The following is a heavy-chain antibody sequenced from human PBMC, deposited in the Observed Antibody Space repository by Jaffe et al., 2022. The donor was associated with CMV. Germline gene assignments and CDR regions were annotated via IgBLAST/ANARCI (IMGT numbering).Heavy chain of an antibody. Sequence: EVQLVESGGGLVQPGGSLRLSCAASGFTFSSYWMSWVRQAPGKGLEWVANIKQDGSEKYYVDSVKGRFTISRDNAKNSLYLQMNSLRAEDTAVYYCAREGRGLLWFGELEDWFDPWGQGTLVTVSS. CDR3: AREGRGLLWFGELEDWFDP. CDR2: IKQDGSEK. J-gene: IGHJ5*02. D-gene: IGHD3-10*01. CDR1: GFTFSSYW. V-gene: IGHV3-7*03.